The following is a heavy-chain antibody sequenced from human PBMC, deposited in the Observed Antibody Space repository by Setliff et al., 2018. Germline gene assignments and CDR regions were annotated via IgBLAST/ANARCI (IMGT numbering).Heavy chain of an antibody. Sequence: SETLSLTCTVYGASFSDYYWGWIRQPPGKGLEWIAEINHSGSTNYNPSLKSRVTISVDTSKNQFSLKLSSVTAADTAVYYCARRPIALAGYRKGAFDIWGQGTMVTVSS. D-gene: IGHD6-19*01. CDR2: INHSGST. V-gene: IGHV4-34*01. CDR1: GASFSDYY. CDR3: ARRPIALAGYRKGAFDI. J-gene: IGHJ3*02.